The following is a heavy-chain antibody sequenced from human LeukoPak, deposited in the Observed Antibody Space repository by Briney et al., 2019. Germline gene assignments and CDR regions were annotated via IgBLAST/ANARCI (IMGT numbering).Heavy chain of an antibody. V-gene: IGHV4-4*07. D-gene: IGHD2-2*01. CDR3: ARAWDIVVVTSAFDI. CDR1: GGSISSYY. CDR2: IYTTGST. J-gene: IGHJ3*02. Sequence: SETLSLTCTVSGGSISSYYWSWVRQPAGKGLEWIGRIYTTGSTNYNPSLKSRVTISVDTSKNQFSLKLSSVTAADTAVYYCARAWDIVVVTSAFDIWGQGTMVTVSS.